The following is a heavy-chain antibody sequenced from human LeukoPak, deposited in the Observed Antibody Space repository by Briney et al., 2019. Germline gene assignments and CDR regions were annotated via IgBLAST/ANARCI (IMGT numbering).Heavy chain of an antibody. CDR3: ARGGGLDV. CDR1: GFTSSSYW. D-gene: IGHD3-16*01. J-gene: IGHJ6*02. CDR2: INHNGNVN. Sequence: GGSLRLSCAASGFTSSSYWMNWARQAPGKGLEWVASINHNGNVNYYVDSVKGRFTISRDNAKNSLYLQMSNLRAEDTAVYFCARGGGLDVWGQGATVTVSS. V-gene: IGHV3-7*03.